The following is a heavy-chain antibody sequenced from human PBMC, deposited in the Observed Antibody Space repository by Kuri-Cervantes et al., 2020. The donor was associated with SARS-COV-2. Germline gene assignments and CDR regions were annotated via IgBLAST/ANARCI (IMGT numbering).Heavy chain of an antibody. V-gene: IGHV3-23*01. Sequence: GGSLRLSCTVSGLTFSAYAMTWVRQAPGKGLEWVATISGSGGSTYYADSVKGRFAISRDNSKNTLYLQMNSLKTEDTAVYYCTTAGSRQIVEANAIYYYYGMDVWGQGTTVTVSS. CDR1: GLTFSAYA. CDR3: TTAGSRQIVEANAIYYYYGMDV. D-gene: IGHD1-26*01. CDR2: ISGSGGST. J-gene: IGHJ6*02.